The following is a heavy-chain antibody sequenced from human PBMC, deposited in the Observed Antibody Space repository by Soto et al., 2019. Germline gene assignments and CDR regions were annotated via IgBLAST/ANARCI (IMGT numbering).Heavy chain of an antibody. CDR3: ARSYYDFWSGYYSFDY. CDR1: GFSLSNARMG. Sequence: QVTLKESGPVLVKPTETLTLTCTVSGFSLSNARMGVSWIRQPPGKALEWLAHIFSNDEKSYSTSLKSRLTISKDTSKSQVVLTMTNMDPVDTATYYCARSYYDFWSGYYSFDYWGQGTLVTVSS. J-gene: IGHJ4*02. D-gene: IGHD3-3*01. V-gene: IGHV2-26*01. CDR2: IFSNDEK.